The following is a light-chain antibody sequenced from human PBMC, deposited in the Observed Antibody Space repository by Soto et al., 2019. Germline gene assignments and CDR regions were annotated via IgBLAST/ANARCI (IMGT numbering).Light chain of an antibody. CDR3: QQSYIAPYT. Sequence: DIQMTQSPPSLSASVGDRITITCRASQNIINYLNWYQQQPGKAPNVLIYAAFNLRGGVPSRFSASGSGTDFTLTISSLRPEDFAIYYCQQSYIAPYTFGPGTKLEI. CDR1: QNIINY. V-gene: IGKV1-39*01. CDR2: AAF. J-gene: IGKJ2*01.